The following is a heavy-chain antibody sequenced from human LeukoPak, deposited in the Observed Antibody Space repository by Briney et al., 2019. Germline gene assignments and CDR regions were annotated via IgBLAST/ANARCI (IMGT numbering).Heavy chain of an antibody. V-gene: IGHV3-23*01. Sequence: HGGSLRLSCAASGFTFSSYAMSWVRQAPGKGLEWVSAISNSGGRTFYTDSVKGRFTISRDNSKITLYLQMNSLRAEDTAVYYCAKSYNGYESKPDYWGQGTLVTVSS. D-gene: IGHD5-12*01. CDR2: ISNSGGRT. CDR1: GFTFSSYA. J-gene: IGHJ4*02. CDR3: AKSYNGYESKPDY.